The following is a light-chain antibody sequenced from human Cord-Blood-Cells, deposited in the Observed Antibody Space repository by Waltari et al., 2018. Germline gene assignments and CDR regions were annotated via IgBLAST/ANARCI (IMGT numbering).Light chain of an antibody. CDR3: QVWDSSSDHWV. V-gene: IGLV3-21*04. CDR1: NIGSKS. Sequence: SYVLTLPPSVSVAPGKTARITCGGNNIGSKSVHWYQQKPGQAPVLVIYYDSDRPSGIPERFSGSNSGNTATLTISRVEAGDEADYYCQVWDSSSDHWVFGGGTKL. CDR2: YDS. J-gene: IGLJ3*02.